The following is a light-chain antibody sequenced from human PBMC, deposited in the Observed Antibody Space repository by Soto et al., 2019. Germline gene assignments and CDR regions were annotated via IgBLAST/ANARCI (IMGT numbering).Light chain of an antibody. V-gene: IGKV3-20*01. CDR3: QLYGGSPIFS. CDR2: GAS. CDR1: QHIASSY. J-gene: IGKJ3*01. Sequence: IVLTQSPGTLSLSPGERGTLSCRASQHIASSYLAWYQQKRGQPPRLLIYGASTRASGIPDGFSGSGSGTDFNLTISSLEPEDFAVYYCQLYGGSPIFSFGPGTKVDIK.